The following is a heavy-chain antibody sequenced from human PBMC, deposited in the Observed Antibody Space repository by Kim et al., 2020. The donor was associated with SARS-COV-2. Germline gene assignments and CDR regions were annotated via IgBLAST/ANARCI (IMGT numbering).Heavy chain of an antibody. V-gene: IGHV3-73*01. CDR2: SYAT. D-gene: IGHD6-6*01. J-gene: IGHJ4*02. CDR3: IRSSSVEY. Sequence: SYATAYAASVKGRFTISRDDSKNTAYLQMNSLKTEDTAVYYCIRSSSVEYWGQGTLVTVSS.